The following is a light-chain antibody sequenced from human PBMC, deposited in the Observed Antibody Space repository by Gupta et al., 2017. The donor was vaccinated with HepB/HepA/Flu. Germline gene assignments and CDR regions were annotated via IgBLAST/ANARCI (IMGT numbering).Light chain of an antibody. J-gene: IGLJ1*01. CDR2: DVS. V-gene: IGLV2-14*03. CDR1: SSDVGGYKY. Sequence: QSALTQPASVSGSPGQSITISCTGTSSDVGGYKYVSWYQQHPGKAPKLMIYDVSNRPSGVSDRFSGSKSGNTASLTISGLQGEDEADYYCSSYRSSSTSYVFGTGTTVTVL. CDR3: SSYRSSSTSYV.